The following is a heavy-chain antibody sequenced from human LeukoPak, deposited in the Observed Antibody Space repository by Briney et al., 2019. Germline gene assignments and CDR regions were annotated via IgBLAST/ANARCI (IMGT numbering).Heavy chain of an antibody. V-gene: IGHV1-2*02. CDR2: INPNSGGT. CDR3: ARGEGIAAAGTYFQY. Sequence: GASVKVSCKPSGDTFTGYYIHWVRQAPGQGLEWMGWINPNSGGTNYAQNFQGRVTMTRATSISTAYMELSWLTSDDTAVYYCARGEGIAAAGTYFQYWGQGTLVTVSS. J-gene: IGHJ1*01. D-gene: IGHD6-13*01. CDR1: GDTFTGYY.